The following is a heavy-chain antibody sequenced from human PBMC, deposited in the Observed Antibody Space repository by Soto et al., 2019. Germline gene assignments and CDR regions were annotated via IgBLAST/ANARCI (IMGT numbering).Heavy chain of an antibody. CDR1: GVSITDFF. V-gene: IGHV4-59*01. CDR3: ARDGGSYYAY. CDR2: GHYSGST. D-gene: IGHD1-26*01. Sequence: QVQLQESGPGLVKPSETLSLTCTVSGVSITDFFWSWIRQSPGKGLEWIGYGHYSGSTNYNPSLKSRVTISVDTSKNELSLSLSSVTAADTAVYYCARDGGSYYAYWGQGTLVTVSS. J-gene: IGHJ4*02.